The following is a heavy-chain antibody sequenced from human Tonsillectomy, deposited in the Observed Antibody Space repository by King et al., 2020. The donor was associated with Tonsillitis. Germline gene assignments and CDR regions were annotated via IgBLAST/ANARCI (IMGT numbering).Heavy chain of an antibody. CDR1: GGSISSYY. D-gene: IGHD1-26*01. CDR3: ARVGGSYSFDY. Sequence: VQLQESGPGLVKPSETLSLTCTVSGGSISSYYWSWIRQPPGKGLEWIGYIYYSGSTNYNPSLKSRVTISVDTSKNQFSLKLSSVTAADPAVYYCARVGGSYSFDYWGQGTLVTVSS. V-gene: IGHV4-59*01. CDR2: IYYSGST. J-gene: IGHJ4*02.